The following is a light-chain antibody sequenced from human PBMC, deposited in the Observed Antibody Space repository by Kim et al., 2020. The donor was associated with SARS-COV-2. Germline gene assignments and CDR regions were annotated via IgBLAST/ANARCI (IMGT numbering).Light chain of an antibody. J-gene: IGKJ2*01. Sequence: GSVGGRVTVTCRASENISRWLAWYQQKPGKAPKLLISKASSLESGVPSRFGGSGSGTEFTLTISSLQPDDFATYYYQQYHDDSYTFGQGTKVDIK. CDR2: KAS. V-gene: IGKV1-5*03. CDR1: ENISRW. CDR3: QQYHDDSYT.